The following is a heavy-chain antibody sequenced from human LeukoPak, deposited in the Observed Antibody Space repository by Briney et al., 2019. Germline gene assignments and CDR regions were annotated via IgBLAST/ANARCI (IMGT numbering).Heavy chain of an antibody. CDR1: GYTFTSNY. CDR3: ARDQEGFDY. Sequence: ASVKVSCKASGYTFTSNYIHWVRQATGQGLEWMGMIYPRDGSTSYAQKFQGRVTVTRDTSTSTVHMELSGLGSEDTAVYYCARDQEGFDYWGQGTLVTVSS. V-gene: IGHV1-46*01. J-gene: IGHJ4*02. CDR2: IYPRDGST.